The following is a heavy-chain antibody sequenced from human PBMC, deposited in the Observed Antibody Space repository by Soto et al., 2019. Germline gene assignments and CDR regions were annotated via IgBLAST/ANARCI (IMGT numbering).Heavy chain of an antibody. CDR2: IYWDDDK. J-gene: IGHJ4*02. CDR3: ARDFSAPATKYYFDY. D-gene: IGHD6-6*01. Sequence: ESGPTLVNLTQTLTLTCTFPGFPLSTSGGGVGWIRQPPGKALEWLELIYWDDDKRYSPSPKSRPTITKDTSKNQVVLTLTNMDPVDTATYYCARDFSAPATKYYFDYWGQGTLVTVSS. V-gene: IGHV2-5*02. CDR1: GFPLSTSGGG.